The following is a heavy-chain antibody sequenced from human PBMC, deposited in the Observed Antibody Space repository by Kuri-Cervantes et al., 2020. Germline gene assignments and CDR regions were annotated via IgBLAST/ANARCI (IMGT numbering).Heavy chain of an antibody. CDR2: IKSKADFGTT. V-gene: IGHV3-15*01. J-gene: IGHJ4*02. CDR1: GFTFSNAW. CDR3: TTEPYIVLMHY. Sequence: GGSLRFSCAASGFTFSNAWMSWVRQAPGKGLEWIGRIKSKADFGTTDYAAPVKGRFTISRDDSKTTLFLQMNSLKTEDTAVYYCTTEPYIVLMHYWGQGTLVTVSS. D-gene: IGHD5-12*01.